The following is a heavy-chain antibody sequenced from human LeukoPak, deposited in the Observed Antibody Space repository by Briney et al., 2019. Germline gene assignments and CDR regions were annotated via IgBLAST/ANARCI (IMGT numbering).Heavy chain of an antibody. J-gene: IGHJ4*02. CDR3: ARAPWGVGATPPY. Sequence: GGSLRLSCAASGFTFSSYAMHWVRQAPGKGLEYVSGISSSGGSTSYANSVKGRFTISRDNSKSTLYLQMDSLRTDDTAMYYCARAPWGVGATPPYWGQGTLVTVSS. CDR2: ISSSGGST. V-gene: IGHV3-64*01. CDR1: GFTFSSYA. D-gene: IGHD1-26*01.